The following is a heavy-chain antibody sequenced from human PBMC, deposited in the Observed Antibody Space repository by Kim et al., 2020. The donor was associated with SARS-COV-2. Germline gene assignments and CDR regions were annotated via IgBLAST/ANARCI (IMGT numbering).Heavy chain of an antibody. Sequence: GGSLSLSCAASGFTFSSYGMHWVRQAPGKGLEWVAVISYDGKNNYYADSVKGRFTISRDNSKNTLYLEMNSLRAEDTAVYYCARDRVTGSYFYHHGMDVWSEGPSVTVSA. J-gene: IGHJ6*04. CDR3: ARDRVTGSYFYHHGMDV. V-gene: IGHV3-30*03. CDR2: ISYDGKNN. D-gene: IGHD2-8*02. CDR1: GFTFSSYG.